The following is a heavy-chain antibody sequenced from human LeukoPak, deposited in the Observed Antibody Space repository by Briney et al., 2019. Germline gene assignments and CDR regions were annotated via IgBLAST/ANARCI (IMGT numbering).Heavy chain of an antibody. D-gene: IGHD6-13*01. CDR3: AKEWIAAAAFDY. J-gene: IGHJ4*02. Sequence: GGSLRLSCAASGFTFSSYSMNWVRQAPGKGLEWVSSISSSSSYIYYADSVKGRFTISRDNAKNSLYLQMNSLRAEDTAVYYCAKEWIAAAAFDYWGQGTLVTVSS. CDR2: ISSSSSYI. V-gene: IGHV3-21*01. CDR1: GFTFSSYS.